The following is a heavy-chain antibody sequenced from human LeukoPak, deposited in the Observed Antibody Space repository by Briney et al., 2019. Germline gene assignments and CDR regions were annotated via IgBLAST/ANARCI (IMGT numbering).Heavy chain of an antibody. J-gene: IGHJ5*02. Sequence: ASVKVSCKASGYTFTGYYIHWVRQAPGQGLECMGWISPNSGGTYYAQKFQGRVTMTRDTSISTAYMELSRLRSDDTAVYYCARGGSGSYFSWLDPWGQGTLVTVSS. CDR3: ARGGSGSYFSWLDP. CDR1: GYTFTGYY. V-gene: IGHV1-2*02. CDR2: ISPNSGGT. D-gene: IGHD3-10*01.